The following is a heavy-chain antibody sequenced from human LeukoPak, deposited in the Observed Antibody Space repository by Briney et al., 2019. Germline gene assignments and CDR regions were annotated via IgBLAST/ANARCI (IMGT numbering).Heavy chain of an antibody. V-gene: IGHV3-33*01. J-gene: IGHJ3*02. CDR2: IWYDGSNK. Sequence: GGSLRLSCAASGFTFGSYGMHWVRQAPGKGLEWVAVIWYDGSNKYYGDSVKGRFTISRDNSKNTLYLQMNSLRAEDTAVYYCARDEGLAFDIWGQGTMVTVSS. D-gene: IGHD5/OR15-5a*01. CDR3: ARDEGLAFDI. CDR1: GFTFGSYG.